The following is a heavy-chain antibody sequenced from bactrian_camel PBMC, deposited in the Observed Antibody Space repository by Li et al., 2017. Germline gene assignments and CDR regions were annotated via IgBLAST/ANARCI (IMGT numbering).Heavy chain of an antibody. CDR1: GFAFEFFY. CDR2: VSNTGGTT. D-gene: IGHD3*01. V-gene: IGHV3S40*01. Sequence: DVQLVESGGGLVRPGVSLRLSCVGSGFAFEFFYIYWVRQAPGKGLEWVSTVSNTGGTTYYHDSLKARFTVSQDNALNTIYLQMNSLKPEDTAMYYCAARVTRGRCSLGPPLRAAFGYWTQGTQVTVS. J-gene: IGHJ6*01. CDR3: AARVTRGRCSLGPPLRAAFGY.